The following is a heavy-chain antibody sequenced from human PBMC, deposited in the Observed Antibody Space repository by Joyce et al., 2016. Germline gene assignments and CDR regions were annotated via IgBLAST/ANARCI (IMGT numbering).Heavy chain of an antibody. D-gene: IGHD2-2*01. CDR2: INLNRGGK. J-gene: IGHJ2*01. CDR1: GYTFTDYY. Sequence: QVQLVQSGAEVKKPGASVKVSCKASGYTFTDYYIHWVRQAPGQGLEWKKEINLNRGGKKYPQKFQGRDTMSKDASIRTADMELTGLRSDDTAVYYCARGDLRTSSPLFWYFALWGRGTLVTVSS. V-gene: IGHV1-2*02. CDR3: ARGDLRTSSPLFWYFAL.